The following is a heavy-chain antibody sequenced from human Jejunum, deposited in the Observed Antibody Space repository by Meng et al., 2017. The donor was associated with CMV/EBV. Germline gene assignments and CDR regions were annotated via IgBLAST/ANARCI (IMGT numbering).Heavy chain of an antibody. CDR2: IDLHTGNP. D-gene: IGHD5-24*01. Sequence: QGQLVQAGSTLKQLGASVKASCRPSGYTFTSYAINWVRQAPGQGPDWMGWIDLHTGNPTYDQGFTGRFVFSLDTSVSTAYLQINSLRADDTAVYYCARDSPLDGYSLLDYWGQGTLVTVSS. CDR1: GYTFTSYA. J-gene: IGHJ4*02. CDR3: ARDSPLDGYSLLDY. V-gene: IGHV7-4-1*02.